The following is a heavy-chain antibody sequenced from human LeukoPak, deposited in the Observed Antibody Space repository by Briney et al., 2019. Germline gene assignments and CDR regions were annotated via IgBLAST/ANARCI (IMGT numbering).Heavy chain of an antibody. D-gene: IGHD3-22*01. J-gene: IGHJ4*02. V-gene: IGHV3-23*01. CDR3: AKGDYYDSSGYYSPTLFDY. CDR1: GFTFSSYA. Sequence: GGSLRLSCAASGFTFSSYAMSWVRQAPGKGLEWVSAISGSGGSTYYADSVKGRFTISRDNSKNTLYPQMNSLRAEDTAVYYCAKGDYYDSSGYYSPTLFDYWGQGTLVTVSS. CDR2: ISGSGGST.